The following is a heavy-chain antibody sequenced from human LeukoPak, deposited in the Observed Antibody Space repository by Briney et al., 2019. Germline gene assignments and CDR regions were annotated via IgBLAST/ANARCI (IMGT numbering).Heavy chain of an antibody. Sequence: SEALSLTCAVYGGSFNGYFYSWIRQPPGKGLEWIGEINHSGIFDYNPSLKSRVTISVDTSKKQISLNLTSVTAADTAVYYCAGQTGSTFDIWGQGTMVTVSS. CDR3: AGQTGSTFDI. V-gene: IGHV4-34*01. D-gene: IGHD3-9*01. CDR1: GGSFNGYF. CDR2: INHSGIF. J-gene: IGHJ3*02.